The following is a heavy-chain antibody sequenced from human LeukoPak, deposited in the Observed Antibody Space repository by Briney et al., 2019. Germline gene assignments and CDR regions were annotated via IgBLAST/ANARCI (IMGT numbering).Heavy chain of an antibody. Sequence: ASVKVSCKASGYIFTGYYIHWVRQAPGQGLEWMGGINPNSGDTKYAQKFEGRVTMPRDTSISTAYMEVSRLRSDDTAVYYCARELLSSSGIIWFDPWGQGTLVTVSS. CDR1: GYIFTGYY. CDR3: ARELLSSSGIIWFDP. J-gene: IGHJ5*02. CDR2: INPNSGDT. V-gene: IGHV1-2*02. D-gene: IGHD3-10*01.